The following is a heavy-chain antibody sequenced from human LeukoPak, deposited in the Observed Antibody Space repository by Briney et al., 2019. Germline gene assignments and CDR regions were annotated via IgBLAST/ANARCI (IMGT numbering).Heavy chain of an antibody. CDR2: IYYSGST. CDR1: GGAISSSSYY. J-gene: IGHJ3*02. V-gene: IGHV4-39*07. Sequence: SETLSLTCTVSGGAISSSSYYWGWIRQPPGKGLEWIGSIYYSGSTYYNPSLKSRVTISVDTSKNQFSLKLSSVTAADTAVYYCAREGAFGYSSPMDIWGQGTMVTVSS. D-gene: IGHD6-13*01. CDR3: AREGAFGYSSPMDI.